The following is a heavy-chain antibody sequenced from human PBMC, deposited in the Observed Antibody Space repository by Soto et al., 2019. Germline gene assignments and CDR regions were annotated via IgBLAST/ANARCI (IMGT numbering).Heavy chain of an antibody. V-gene: IGHV1-24*01. D-gene: IGHD2-2*01. CDR2: FDPEDGET. CDR1: GYTLTELS. CDR3: ATLGDCSSTSCYDPNPYYFDY. Sequence: GASVKVSCKVSGYTLTELSMHWVRQAPGKGLEWKGGFDPEDGETIYAQKFQGRVTMTEDTSTDTAYMELSSLRSEDTAVYYCATLGDCSSTSCYDPNPYYFDYWGQGTLVTVSS. J-gene: IGHJ4*02.